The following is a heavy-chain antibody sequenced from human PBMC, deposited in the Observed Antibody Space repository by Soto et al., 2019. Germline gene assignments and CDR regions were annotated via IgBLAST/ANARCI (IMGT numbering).Heavy chain of an antibody. Sequence: SETLSLTCAVYGGSFSGYYWSWIRQPPGKGLEWIGEINHSGSTNYNPSLKSRVTISVDKSTSTAYMELSSLRSADTAVYYCARVAEMGTVTKGYYYYMDVWGKGTTVTVSS. CDR3: ARVAEMGTVTKGYYYYMDV. CDR1: GGSFSGYY. V-gene: IGHV4-34*01. D-gene: IGHD4-17*01. CDR2: INHSGST. J-gene: IGHJ6*03.